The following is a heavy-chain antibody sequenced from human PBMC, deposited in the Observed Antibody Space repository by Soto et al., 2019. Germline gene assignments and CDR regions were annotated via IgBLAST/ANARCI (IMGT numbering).Heavy chain of an antibody. CDR1: VFSIGSFLYY. J-gene: IGHJ6*01. Sequence: PSETLCLTCNFSVFSIGSFLYYLTLIRQHPWNCLEWIGYIYNSGSRYYNPYLKSRLTISMDTSNNQFSLRMTSVTSADTAIYYCERESRRYTSSVGFYKGMEVWGQGTTVNVSS. D-gene: IGHD6-6*01. V-gene: IGHV4-31*03. CDR3: ERESRRYTSSVGFYKGMEV. CDR2: IYNSGSR.